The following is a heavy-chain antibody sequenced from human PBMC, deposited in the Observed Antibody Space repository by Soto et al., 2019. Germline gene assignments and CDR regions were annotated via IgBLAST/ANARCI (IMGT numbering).Heavy chain of an antibody. V-gene: IGHV3-7*03. CDR3: AREGVVVVPAAILFFHYGMDV. Sequence: GGSLRLSCAASGFTFSSYWMSWVRQAPGKGLEWVANIKQDGSEKYYVDSVKGRFTISRDNAKNSLYLQMNSLRAEDTAVYYCAREGVVVVPAAILFFHYGMDVWGQGTTVTVYS. J-gene: IGHJ6*02. CDR1: GFTFSSYW. CDR2: IKQDGSEK. D-gene: IGHD2-2*02.